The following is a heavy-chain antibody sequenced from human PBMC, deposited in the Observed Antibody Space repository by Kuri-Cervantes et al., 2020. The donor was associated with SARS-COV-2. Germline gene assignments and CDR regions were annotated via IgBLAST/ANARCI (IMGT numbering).Heavy chain of an antibody. J-gene: IGHJ3*02. CDR1: GFNFDDHG. Sequence: GESLKISCAASGFNFDDHGMSWVRQAPGKGLEWVSGISWNGGITGYAGSVKGRFTISRDNAKNSLYLQMNSLRVEDTALYYCAAVTCSSTSCYDAFDIWGQGTMVTVSS. CDR3: AAVTCSSTSCYDAFDI. D-gene: IGHD2-2*01. V-gene: IGHV3-20*04. CDR2: ISWNGGIT.